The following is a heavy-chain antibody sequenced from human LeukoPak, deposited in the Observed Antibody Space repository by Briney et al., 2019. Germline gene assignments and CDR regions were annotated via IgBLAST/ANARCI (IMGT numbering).Heavy chain of an antibody. CDR1: GFTFSSYE. J-gene: IGHJ3*02. CDR2: ISSSGSTI. D-gene: IGHD5-18*01. Sequence: PGGSLRLSCAASGFTFSSYEMNWVRQAPGKGLEWVSYISSSGSTIYYADSVKGRFTISRDNAKNSLYLQMNSLRAEDTAVYYCARDVDTAMSHAFDIWGQGTMVTVSS. CDR3: ARDVDTAMSHAFDI. V-gene: IGHV3-48*03.